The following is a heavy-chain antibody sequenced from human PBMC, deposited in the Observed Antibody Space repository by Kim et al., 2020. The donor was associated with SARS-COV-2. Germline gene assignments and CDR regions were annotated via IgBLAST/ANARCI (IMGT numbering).Heavy chain of an antibody. CDR2: SNPNSGGT. CDR3: ARTLDCSSTSCDPHVTVTPRCWFDP. J-gene: IGHJ5*02. Sequence: ASVKVSCKASGYTFTGYYMHWVRQAPGQGLEWMGWSNPNSGGTNYAQKFQGRVTITRDTSISTAYMELGRLRSDDTAVYYCARTLDCSSTSCDPHVTVTPRCWFDPWGQGTLVTVSS. V-gene: IGHV1-2*02. CDR1: GYTFTGYY. D-gene: IGHD2-2*01.